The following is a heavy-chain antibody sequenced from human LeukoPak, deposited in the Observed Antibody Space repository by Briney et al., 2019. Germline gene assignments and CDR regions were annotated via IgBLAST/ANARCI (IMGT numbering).Heavy chain of an antibody. V-gene: IGHV3-21*01. CDR2: ISSSSSYI. Sequence: GGSLRLSCAASGFTFSSYSMNWVRQAPGKGLEWVSSISSSSSYIYYADSVKGRFTISRDNAKNSLYLQMNSLRAEDTAVYYCARALAVAGTTTDFDYWGQGTLVTVSS. D-gene: IGHD6-19*01. CDR3: ARALAVAGTTTDFDY. J-gene: IGHJ4*02. CDR1: GFTFSSYS.